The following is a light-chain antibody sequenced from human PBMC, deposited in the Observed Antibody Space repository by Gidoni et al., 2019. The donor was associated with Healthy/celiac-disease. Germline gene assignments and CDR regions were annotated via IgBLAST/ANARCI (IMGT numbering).Light chain of an antibody. CDR1: QSLLHRNGYNY. CDR3: MQALQTTYT. J-gene: IGKJ2*01. CDR2: LGS. V-gene: IGKV2-28*01. Sequence: DIVMTQSPLSLPVTPVEPASISCRSSQSLLHRNGYNYLDWYMQKPGQSPQLLIYLGSNRASGVPDRFSGSGSGTDFTLKISRVEAEDVGVYYCMQALQTTYTFGQGTKLEIK.